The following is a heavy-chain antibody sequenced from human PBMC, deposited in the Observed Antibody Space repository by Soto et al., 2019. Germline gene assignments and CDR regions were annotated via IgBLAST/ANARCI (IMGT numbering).Heavy chain of an antibody. CDR2: ISYHGNE. CDR3: AKLAVVVPATPHDYMDV. V-gene: IGHV3-30*18. Sequence: QVRLVESGGGVVQPGRSLRLSCVASGFTFIDYGMHWVRHSPGKRLEWVAVISYHGNEYYSDSVKGRFTISRDNSEKTLYLQMNSLRAEDTAVYYCAKLAVVVPATPHDYMDVWGQGTAVTVSS. CDR1: GFTFIDYG. J-gene: IGHJ6*02. D-gene: IGHD2-2*01.